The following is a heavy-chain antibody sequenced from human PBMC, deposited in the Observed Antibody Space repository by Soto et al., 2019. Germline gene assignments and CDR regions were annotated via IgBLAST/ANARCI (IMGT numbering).Heavy chain of an antibody. Sequence: ESGGGLVQPGGSLRLSCAASGFTFSNYDMHWVRQVTGRGLEWVSAIGSGGDTYYPDSVKGRFAISRENAKNSLYLQMDSLRAGDTAVYYCTRGTGTTLVDYWGRGTLVTVST. V-gene: IGHV3-13*01. J-gene: IGHJ4*02. CDR1: GFTFSNYD. CDR2: IGSGGDT. CDR3: TRGTGTTLVDY. D-gene: IGHD1-7*01.